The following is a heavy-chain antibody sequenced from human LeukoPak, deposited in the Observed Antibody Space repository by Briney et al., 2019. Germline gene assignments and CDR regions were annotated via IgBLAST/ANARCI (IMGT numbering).Heavy chain of an antibody. Sequence: ASVKVSCKASGYTFTGYHMHWVRQAPGQGLEWMGWINPNSGGTNYAQKFQGRVTMTRDTSISTAYMELSRLRSDDTAVYYCARLTVTTSAFDIWGQGTLVTVSS. CDR3: ARLTVTTSAFDI. J-gene: IGHJ4*02. CDR1: GYTFTGYH. CDR2: INPNSGGT. D-gene: IGHD4-17*01. V-gene: IGHV1-2*02.